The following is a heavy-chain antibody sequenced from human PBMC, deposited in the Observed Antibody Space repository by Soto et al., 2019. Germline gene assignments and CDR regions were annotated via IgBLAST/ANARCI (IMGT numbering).Heavy chain of an antibody. J-gene: IGHJ5*02. CDR2: IIPIFGTA. D-gene: IGHD6-13*01. Sequence: ASVKVSCKASGGTFSSYAISWVRQAPGQGLEWMGGIIPIFGTANYAQKFQGRVTITADESTSTAYMELSSLRSEDTDVYYCARPIPAPGNNSSEPWGQGTLVTVS. CDR1: GGTFSSYA. CDR3: ARPIPAPGNNSSEP. V-gene: IGHV1-69*13.